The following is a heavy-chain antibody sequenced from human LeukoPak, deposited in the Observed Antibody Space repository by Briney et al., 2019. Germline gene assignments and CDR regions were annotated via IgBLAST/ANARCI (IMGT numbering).Heavy chain of an antibody. CDR1: GFTVSSNY. D-gene: IGHD6-19*01. V-gene: IGHV3-66*01. CDR2: IYSGGST. CDR3: ARDRSQAVANANWLDDAFDI. Sequence: GGSLRLSCAASGFTVSSNYMSWVRQAPGKGLEWVSVIYSGGSTYYADSVKGRFTISRDNSKNTLYLQMNSLRAEDTAVYYCARDRSQAVANANWLDDAFDIWGQGTMVTVSS. J-gene: IGHJ3*02.